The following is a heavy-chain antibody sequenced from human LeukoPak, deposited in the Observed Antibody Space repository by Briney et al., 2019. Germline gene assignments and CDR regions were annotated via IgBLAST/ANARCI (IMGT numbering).Heavy chain of an antibody. J-gene: IGHJ4*02. CDR3: VGGVDSWTGPPFDC. CDR1: GGSISSYY. CDR2: IYYSGST. Sequence: SETLSLTCTVSGGSISSYYWSWIRQPRGKGLEWIGYIYYSGSTNYNPSLKSRVTISVDTSKNQFSLKLSSVTAADTAVYYCVGGVDSWTGPPFDCWGQGTLVTVSS. V-gene: IGHV4-59*01. D-gene: IGHD3/OR15-3a*01.